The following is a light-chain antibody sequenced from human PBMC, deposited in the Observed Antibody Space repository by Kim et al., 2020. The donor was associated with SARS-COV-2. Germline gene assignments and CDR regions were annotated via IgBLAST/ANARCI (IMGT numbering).Light chain of an antibody. V-gene: IGLV6-57*03. CDR2: EDY. CDR1: RGSIASTS. J-gene: IGLJ3*02. CDR3: QSYANSNLV. Sequence: GKTETTPCTRSRGSIASTSVQWYKHRPGSAPTTLISEDYQRPPGVPDRFSGSIDSSSTSASLTISGLTTEDEADYYCQSYANSNLVFGGGTQLTVL.